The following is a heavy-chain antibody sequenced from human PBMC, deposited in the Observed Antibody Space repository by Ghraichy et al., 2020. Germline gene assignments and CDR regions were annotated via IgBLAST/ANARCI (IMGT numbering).Heavy chain of an antibody. V-gene: IGHV4-34*01. Sequence: SETLSLTCAVYGGSFSGYYWSWIRQPPGKGLEWIGEINHSGSTNYNPSLKSRVTISVDTSKNQFSLKLSSVTAADTAVYYCARGRPPPFWSGYKRAFDIWGQGTMVTVSS. CDR3: ARGRPPPFWSGYKRAFDI. D-gene: IGHD3-3*01. J-gene: IGHJ3*02. CDR2: INHSGST. CDR1: GGSFSGYY.